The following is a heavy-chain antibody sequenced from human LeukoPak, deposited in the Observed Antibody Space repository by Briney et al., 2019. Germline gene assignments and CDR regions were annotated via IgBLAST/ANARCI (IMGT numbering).Heavy chain of an antibody. CDR1: GYTVTGHH. Sequence: GASVKVSCKAAGYTVTGHHIHWVRQAPGQGLEWMGLTKLYSGASNYAQKFQGRVTLTRDTSINTAYMELSSLRSDDTAVYYCARDDGRYNTDYWGQGTLVTVSS. V-gene: IGHV1-2*02. CDR3: ARDDGRYNTDY. CDR2: TKLYSGAS. J-gene: IGHJ4*02. D-gene: IGHD1-1*01.